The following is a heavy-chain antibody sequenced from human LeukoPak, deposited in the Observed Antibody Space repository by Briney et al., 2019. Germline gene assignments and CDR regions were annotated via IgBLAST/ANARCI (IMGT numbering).Heavy chain of an antibody. J-gene: IGHJ6*02. CDR3: ARAFRRYSYGPDYGMDV. D-gene: IGHD5-18*01. CDR2: IWYDGSNK. V-gene: IGHV3-33*01. CDR1: GFTFSSYG. Sequence: GGSLRLTCAASGFTFSSYGMHWVRQAPGKGLEWVAVIWYDGSNKYYADSVKGRFTISRDNSKNPLYLQMNSLRAEDTAVYYCARAFRRYSYGPDYGMDVWGQGTTVTVSS.